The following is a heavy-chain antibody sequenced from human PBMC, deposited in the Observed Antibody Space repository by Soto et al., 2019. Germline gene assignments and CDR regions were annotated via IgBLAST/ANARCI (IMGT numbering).Heavy chain of an antibody. CDR2: INHRGST. CDR3: ARVEGITMLRGVKEYSEY. J-gene: IGHJ4*02. V-gene: IGHV4-34*01. CDR1: EGYFSGYY. D-gene: IGHD3-10*01. Sequence: SETKSLTYAVEEGYFSGYYWNWIRQKQGKGLEWIGEINHRGSTNYSPSLKSRVTISVDTSKNQFSLKLISVTAADTAVYYCARVEGITMLRGVKEYSEYCGQGALVTVSS.